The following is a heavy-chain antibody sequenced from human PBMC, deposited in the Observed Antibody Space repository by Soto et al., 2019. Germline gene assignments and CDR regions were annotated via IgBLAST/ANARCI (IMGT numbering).Heavy chain of an antibody. Sequence: ASVTVSCKASGYTFTRYAMHWVRPAPGQRLEWMGWINAYNGNTKYAQKLQGRVTMTTDTSTSTAYMELRSLRSDDTAVYYCAIVSQFVVGSGSKRDYYGMDVWGQGTTVTVSS. V-gene: IGHV1-3*01. CDR2: INAYNGNT. CDR1: GYTFTRYA. D-gene: IGHD3-3*01. J-gene: IGHJ6*02. CDR3: AIVSQFVVGSGSKRDYYGMDV.